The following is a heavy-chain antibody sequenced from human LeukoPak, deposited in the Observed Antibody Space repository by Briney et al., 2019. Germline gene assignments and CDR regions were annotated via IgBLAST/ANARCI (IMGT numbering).Heavy chain of an antibody. CDR2: IYTSGST. CDR3: ARDSSGYYYEQYWYFDL. D-gene: IGHD3-22*01. Sequence: PSETLSLTCTVCGGSISSYYWSWIRQPAGKGLEWIGRIYTSGSTNYNPSLKSRVTMSVDTSKNQFSLKLSSVTAADTAVYYCARDSSGYYYEQYWYFDLWGRGTLVTVSS. V-gene: IGHV4-4*07. CDR1: GGSISSYY. J-gene: IGHJ2*01.